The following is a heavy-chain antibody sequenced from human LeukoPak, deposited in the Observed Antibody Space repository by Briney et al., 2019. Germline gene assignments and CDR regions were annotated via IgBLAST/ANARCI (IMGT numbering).Heavy chain of an antibody. CDR2: TSSSSSCI. Sequence: GGSLRLSCAASGFTFSSYSMNWVRQAPGKGLEWVSSTSSSSSCIYYADSVKGRFTISRDNAKNSLYLQMNSLRAEDTAVYYCAGVQSFWSVLVYWGQGTLVTVSS. CDR3: AGVQSFWSVLVY. J-gene: IGHJ4*02. V-gene: IGHV3-21*01. CDR1: GFTFSSYS. D-gene: IGHD3-3*01.